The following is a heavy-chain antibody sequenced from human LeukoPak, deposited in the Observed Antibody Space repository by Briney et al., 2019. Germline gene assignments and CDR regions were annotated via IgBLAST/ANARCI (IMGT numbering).Heavy chain of an antibody. J-gene: IGHJ6*02. Sequence: ASVKVSCKASGYTFTSYGISWVRQAPGQGLEWMGWISAYNGNTNYARKLQGRVTMTTDTSTSTAYMELRSLRSDDTAVYYCASSSTYDFWSGFPGDYYYGMDVWGQGTTVTVSS. D-gene: IGHD3-3*01. V-gene: IGHV1-18*01. CDR1: GYTFTSYG. CDR2: ISAYNGNT. CDR3: ASSSTYDFWSGFPGDYYYGMDV.